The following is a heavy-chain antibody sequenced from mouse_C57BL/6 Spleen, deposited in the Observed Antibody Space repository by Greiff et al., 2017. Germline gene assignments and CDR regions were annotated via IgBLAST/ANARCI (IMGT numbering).Heavy chain of an antibody. Sequence: QVQLKQPGAELVRPGSSVKLSCKASGYTFTSYWMDWVKQRPGQGLEWIGNIYPSDSETHYNQKFKDKATLTVDKSSSTAYMQLSSLTSEDSAVYYCAREGDSNPFDYWGQGTTRTVSS. D-gene: IGHD2-5*01. CDR1: GYTFTSYW. CDR2: IYPSDSET. J-gene: IGHJ2*01. CDR3: AREGDSNPFDY. V-gene: IGHV1-61*01.